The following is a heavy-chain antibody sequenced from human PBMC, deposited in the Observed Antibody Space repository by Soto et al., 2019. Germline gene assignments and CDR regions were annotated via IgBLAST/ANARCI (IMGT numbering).Heavy chain of an antibody. Sequence: GESLKISCKGSGYSFDTHWISWVRHMPGKGLEWMGRIYPSDSYTTYSPSFQGHVTISSDRSISTAYLQWSGLESSDTAIYYCARQEGTAEILSATMRYDELDVWGQGTTVSVSS. J-gene: IGHJ6*01. CDR1: GYSFDTHW. CDR2: IYPSDSYT. CDR3: ARQEGTAEILSATMRYDELDV. D-gene: IGHD2-15*01. V-gene: IGHV5-10-1*01.